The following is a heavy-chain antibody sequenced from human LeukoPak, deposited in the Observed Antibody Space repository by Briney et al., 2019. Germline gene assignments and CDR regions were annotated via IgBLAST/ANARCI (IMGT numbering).Heavy chain of an antibody. CDR3: ARGPNKSDGGNSGSAWFDP. V-gene: IGHV1-8*01. J-gene: IGHJ5*02. Sequence: ASVKVSCEASGYTFTTYDINWVRQATGQGLEWMGWMNPNSGNTGYAQKFQGRVTMTRNTSISTAYMELSSLRSEDTAVYYCARGPNKSDGGNSGSAWFDPWGQGTLVTVSS. CDR2: MNPNSGNT. D-gene: IGHD4-23*01. CDR1: GYTFTTYD.